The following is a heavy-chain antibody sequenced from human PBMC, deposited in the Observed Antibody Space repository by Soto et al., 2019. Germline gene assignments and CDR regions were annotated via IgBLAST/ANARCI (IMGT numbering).Heavy chain of an antibody. CDR3: AGTTSHQWYYMDV. D-gene: IGHD1-7*01. J-gene: IGHJ6*03. CDR1: VDSVSINTAS. Sequence: SQTLSLTCAIPVDSVSINTASSNCIRLSPTRGLEWLARTYYRSRWYNDYAVSVRSRITVNPDTSKNPFYLQLISVTTEDTAVYYCAGTTSHQWYYMDVWGKGTMVTVSS. V-gene: IGHV6-1*01. CDR2: TYYRSRWYN.